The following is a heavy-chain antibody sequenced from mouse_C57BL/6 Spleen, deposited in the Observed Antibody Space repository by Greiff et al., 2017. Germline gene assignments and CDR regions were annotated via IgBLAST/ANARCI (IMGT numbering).Heavy chain of an antibody. CDR1: GYTFTDYY. CDR3: ARFYYGDYVEAMDY. Sequence: EVQLQQSGPELVKPGASVKISCKASGYTFTDYYMNWVKQSHGKSLEWIGDINPNNGGTSYTQKFKGKATLTVDKSSSTAYMELRSLTSEDSAVYYCARFYYGDYVEAMDYWGQGTSVTVSS. D-gene: IGHD2-13*01. V-gene: IGHV1-26*01. J-gene: IGHJ4*01. CDR2: INPNNGGT.